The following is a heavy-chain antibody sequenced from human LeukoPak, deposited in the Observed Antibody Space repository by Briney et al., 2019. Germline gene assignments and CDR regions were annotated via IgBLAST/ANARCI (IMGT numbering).Heavy chain of an antibody. Sequence: GRSLRLSCAASGFTFSSYGMHWVRQAPGKGLEWVAAISYDGSNKYYADSVKGRFSVSRDNSKNTLYLQMNSLRPEDTAVYYCARDHQLQNGNWFDPWGQGTLVTVSS. CDR2: ISYDGSNK. V-gene: IGHV3-30*03. CDR1: GFTFSSYG. D-gene: IGHD2-2*01. CDR3: ARDHQLQNGNWFDP. J-gene: IGHJ5*02.